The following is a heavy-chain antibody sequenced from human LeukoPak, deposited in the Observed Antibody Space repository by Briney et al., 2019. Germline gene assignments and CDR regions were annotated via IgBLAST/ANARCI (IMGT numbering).Heavy chain of an antibody. CDR1: GFTFAIYG. CDR3: AKTSCSTTSCPGDY. CDR2: TRYDGSNK. D-gene: IGHD2-2*01. Sequence: GGSLRLACAASGFTFAIYGMHWVRQVPGKGREWVAFTRYDGSNKYYVDSVKGRFTISRDNSKNTLYLQMNSLRAEDTALYYCAKTSCSTTSCPGDYWGQGTLVTVSS. J-gene: IGHJ4*02. V-gene: IGHV3-30*02.